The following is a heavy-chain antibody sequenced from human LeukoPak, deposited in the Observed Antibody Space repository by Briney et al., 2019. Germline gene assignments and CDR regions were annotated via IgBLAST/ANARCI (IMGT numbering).Heavy chain of an antibody. J-gene: IGHJ5*02. CDR1: GGSFSRYA. CDR3: ARVYLRDIVVVPAATSGGWFDP. D-gene: IGHD2-2*01. CDR2: IIPIFGTA. Sequence: GASVKVSCKASGGSFSRYAISWVRQAPGQGLEWMGGIIPIFGTANYAQKFQGRVTITADESTSTAYMELSSLRSEDTAVYYCARVYLRDIVVVPAATSGGWFDPWGQGTLVTVSS. V-gene: IGHV1-69*13.